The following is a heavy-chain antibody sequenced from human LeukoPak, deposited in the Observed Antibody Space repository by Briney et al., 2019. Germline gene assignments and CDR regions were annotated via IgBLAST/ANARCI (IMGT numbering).Heavy chain of an antibody. CDR3: ARGGTDFGGPWGSYPPFDY. D-gene: IGHD3-16*01. CDR2: MYHSGST. Sequence: SQTLSLTCTVSGGFISSGGYYWSWIRHPPGKALEWIGYMYHSGSTYYNPSLKSRLTMSVDTSKNQFSLKLSSVTAADTAVYYCARGGTDFGGPWGSYPPFDYWGQGTLVTVSS. V-gene: IGHV4-30-2*02. J-gene: IGHJ4*02. CDR1: GGFISSGGYY.